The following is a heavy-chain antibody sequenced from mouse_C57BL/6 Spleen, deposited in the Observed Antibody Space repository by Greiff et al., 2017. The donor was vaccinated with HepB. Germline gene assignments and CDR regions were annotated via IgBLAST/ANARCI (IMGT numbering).Heavy chain of an antibody. D-gene: IGHD2-4*01. CDR2: INPNNGGT. V-gene: IGHV1-26*01. CDR3: ARGFYYDYDWFAY. CDR1: GYTFTDYY. Sequence: EVQLQQSGPELVKPGASVKISCKASGYTFTDYYMNWVKQSHGKSLEWIGDINPNNGGTSYNQKFKGKATLTVDKSSSTAYMELRSLTSEDSAVYYCARGFYYDYDWFAYWGQGTLVTVSA. J-gene: IGHJ3*01.